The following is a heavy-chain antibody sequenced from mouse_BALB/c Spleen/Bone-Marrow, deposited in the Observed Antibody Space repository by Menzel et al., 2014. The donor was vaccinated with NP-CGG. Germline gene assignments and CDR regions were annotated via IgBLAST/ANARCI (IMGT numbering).Heavy chain of an antibody. J-gene: IGHJ3*01. V-gene: IGHV1S135*01. Sequence: EVHLVESGPELVKPGASVKVSCKASGYSFTGYNMYWVKQSHGKSLEWIGYIDPYIDGTSYNQKFRGKATLTVDKSSSTAFMHLNSLTSEDSAVYYCARPLYYDYGFAYWGQGTLVTVST. CDR1: GYSFTGYN. CDR2: IDPYIDGT. CDR3: ARPLYYDYGFAY. D-gene: IGHD2-4*01.